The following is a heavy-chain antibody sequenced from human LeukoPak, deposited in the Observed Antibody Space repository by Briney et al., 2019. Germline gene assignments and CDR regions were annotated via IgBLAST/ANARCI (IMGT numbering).Heavy chain of an antibody. Sequence: GASVKVSCKASGYTFTSYDINWVRQAPGQGLEWMGGIIPIFGTANYAQKFQGRVTITADESTSTAYMELSSLRSEDTAVYYCARGLRWKYYYYMDVWGKGTTVTISS. CDR3: ARGLRWKYYYYMDV. D-gene: IGHD4-23*01. V-gene: IGHV1-69*13. CDR1: GYTFTSYD. J-gene: IGHJ6*03. CDR2: IIPIFGTA.